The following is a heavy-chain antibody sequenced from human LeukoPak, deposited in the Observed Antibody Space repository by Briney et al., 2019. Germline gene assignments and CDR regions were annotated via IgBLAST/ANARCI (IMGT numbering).Heavy chain of an antibody. J-gene: IGHJ6*02. CDR3: AKGGDCSSTSCYQYYYYYGMDV. Sequence: GGSLRLSRAASGFTFSSYAMSWVRQAPGKGLEWVSAISGSGGSTYYADSVKGRFTISRDNSKNTLYLQMNSLKAEDTAVYYCAKGGDCSSTSCYQYYYYYGMDVWGQGTTVTVSS. CDR1: GFTFSSYA. D-gene: IGHD2-2*01. V-gene: IGHV3-23*01. CDR2: ISGSGGST.